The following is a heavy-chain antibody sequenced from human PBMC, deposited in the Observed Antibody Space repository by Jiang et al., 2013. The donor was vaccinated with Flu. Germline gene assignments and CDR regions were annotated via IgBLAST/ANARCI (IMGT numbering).Heavy chain of an antibody. J-gene: IGHJ6*02. CDR3: AKGTSRNDYDSSRGGFYYYYDMDV. V-gene: IGHV3-23*01. CDR2: SGSGGST. D-gene: IGHD3-22*01. Sequence: SGSGGSTYYADPVKGRFIISRDNSKNTLYLQMNSLRAEDTAVYYCAKGTSRNDYDSSRGGFYYYYDMDVWGQGTMVTVSS.